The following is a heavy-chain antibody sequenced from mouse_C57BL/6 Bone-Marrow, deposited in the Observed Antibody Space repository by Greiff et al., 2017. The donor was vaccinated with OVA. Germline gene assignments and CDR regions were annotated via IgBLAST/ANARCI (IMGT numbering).Heavy chain of an antibody. J-gene: IGHJ2*01. V-gene: IGHV1-63*01. CDR2: IYPGGGYT. CDR3: ARWSVHFDY. CDR1: GYTFTNYW. Sequence: QVHVKQSGAELVRPGTSVKMSCKASGYTFTNYWIGWAKQRPGHGLEWIGDIYPGGGYTNYNEKFKGKATLTADKSSSTAYMQFSSLTSEDSAIYYCARWSVHFDYWGQGTTLTVSS.